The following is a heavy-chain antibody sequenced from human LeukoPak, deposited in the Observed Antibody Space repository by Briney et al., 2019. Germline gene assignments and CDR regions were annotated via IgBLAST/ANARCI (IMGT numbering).Heavy chain of an antibody. J-gene: IGHJ4*02. CDR1: GYTFTSYD. CDR3: ARVVRSVGGVRGTYLAYYFGY. CDR2: MNPNSGNT. D-gene: IGHD3-16*01. Sequence: ASVKVSCKASGYTFTSYDINWVRQATGQGLEWMGWMNPNSGNTGYAQKFQGRVTMTRNTSISTAYMELSSLRSEDTAVYYCARVVRSVGGVRGTYLAYYFGYWGQGTLVTVSS. V-gene: IGHV1-8*01.